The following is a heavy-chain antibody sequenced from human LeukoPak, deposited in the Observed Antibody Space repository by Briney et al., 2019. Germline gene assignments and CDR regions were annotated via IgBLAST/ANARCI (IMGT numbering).Heavy chain of an antibody. D-gene: IGHD1-26*01. CDR3: ARHMYSGSYSTPNFDY. CDR2: IYYSGST. V-gene: IGHV4-39*01. J-gene: IGHJ4*02. CDR1: GGSISSSNYY. Sequence: SETLSLTCTVSGGSISSSNYYWGWIRQPPGKGLEWIGNIYYSGSTYYNPSLKSRVTISVDTSKNQFSLKLSSVTAADTAVYYCARHMYSGSYSTPNFDYWGQGTLVTVSS.